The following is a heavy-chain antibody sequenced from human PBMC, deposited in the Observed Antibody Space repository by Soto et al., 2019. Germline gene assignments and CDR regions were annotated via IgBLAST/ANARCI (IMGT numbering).Heavy chain of an antibody. CDR1: GYTFVTYD. D-gene: IGHD5-12*01. CDR2: ISTYSGDT. CDR3: ERHHGPTTSENWFDP. J-gene: IGHJ5*02. Sequence: QVHLVQSGVEVKTPGASVKVSCQASGYTFVTYDISWVRQAPGQGLEWMGWISTYSGDTKYAQKFQGRVTMTTDTSTTTAYLELRSLRSDDTAVYYCERHHGPTTSENWFDPWGQGTLVTVSS. V-gene: IGHV1-18*01.